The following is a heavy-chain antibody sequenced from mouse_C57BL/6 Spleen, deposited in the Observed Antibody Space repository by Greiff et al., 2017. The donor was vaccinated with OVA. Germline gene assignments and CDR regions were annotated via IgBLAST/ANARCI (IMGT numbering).Heavy chain of an antibody. V-gene: IGHV1-22*01. CDR1: GYTFTDYN. CDR2: INPNNGGT. CDR3: AKNFCYFDY. J-gene: IGHJ2*01. Sequence: EVQLQQSGPELVKPGASVKMSCKASGYTFTDYNMHWVKQSHGKSLEWIGYINPNNGGTSSNQKFKGKATLTVNKSSSTAYMELRGLTSEDSAVYYCAKNFCYFDYWGQGTTLTVSS.